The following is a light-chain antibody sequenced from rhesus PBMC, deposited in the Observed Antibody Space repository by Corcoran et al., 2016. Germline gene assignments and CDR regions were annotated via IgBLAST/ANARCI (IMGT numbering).Light chain of an antibody. CDR2: YAN. CDR1: QGISSY. CDR3: QQGNSNPRT. V-gene: IGKV1-32*02. J-gene: IGKJ1*01. Sequence: DIQMSQSPSSLSASVGDRVTITCRASQGISSYLNWYQQKPGKAPKLRIYYANSLASGVPSRLSGSGSGTEFTLTSSSLQPEDCATYYWQQGNSNPRTFGQGTKVEIK.